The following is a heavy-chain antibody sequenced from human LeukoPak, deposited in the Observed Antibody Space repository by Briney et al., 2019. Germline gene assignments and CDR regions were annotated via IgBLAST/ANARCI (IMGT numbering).Heavy chain of an antibody. D-gene: IGHD4-11*01. Sequence: SETLSLTCTVSGGSISSYYWSWIRQPPGKGLEWIGYMHSNGNSAYNPSLSSRVTVSLDTSKNQFSLKLSSVTAADTAVYYCARDSGDYSNYYDYWGQGTLVTVSS. J-gene: IGHJ4*02. CDR3: ARDSGDYSNYYDY. V-gene: IGHV4-59*12. CDR1: GGSISSYY. CDR2: MHSNGNS.